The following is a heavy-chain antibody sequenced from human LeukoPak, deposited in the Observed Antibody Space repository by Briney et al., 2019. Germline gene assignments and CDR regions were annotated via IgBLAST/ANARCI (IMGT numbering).Heavy chain of an antibody. J-gene: IGHJ4*02. Sequence: ASVKVSCKASGYIFTRYDINWVRQAPGQGLEWMGWMNPNTGNTGYAQKFQGRVTMTRNTPITTAYMELSSLRSEDTAVYFRTRGMDSFFWGQGSLVTVS. D-gene: IGHD5/OR15-5a*01. V-gene: IGHV1-8*01. CDR2: MNPNTGNT. CDR1: GYIFTRYD. CDR3: TRGMDSFF.